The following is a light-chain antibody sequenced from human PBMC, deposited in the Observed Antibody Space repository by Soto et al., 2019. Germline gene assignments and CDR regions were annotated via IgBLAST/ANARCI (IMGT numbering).Light chain of an antibody. CDR2: DTS. CDR3: LHSYRTGLV. J-gene: IGLJ2*01. V-gene: IGLV7-46*01. CDR1: TGAVTSGHW. Sequence: QSVVTQEPSLTVAPGGTVTLTCGSSTGAVTSGHWPYWFQQKTGQVPRALIYDTSNKHSWTPAPFSGSLLGDKSALTLSRAQAEADDEYYCLHSYRTGLVFGGGTKLTVL.